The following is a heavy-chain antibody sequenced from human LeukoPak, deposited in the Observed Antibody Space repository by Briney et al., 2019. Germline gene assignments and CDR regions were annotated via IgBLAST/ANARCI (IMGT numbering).Heavy chain of an antibody. Sequence: SETLSLTCTVSGGSISSGSYYWSWIRQPAGKGLEWFGRICTSGSTNYNPSLKSRVTISVDTSKNQFSLKLSSVTAADTAVYYCARGVVLGINKEYYFDYWGQGTLVTVSS. CDR2: ICTSGST. J-gene: IGHJ4*02. CDR3: ARGVVLGINKEYYFDY. D-gene: IGHD2-15*01. CDR1: GGSISSGSYY. V-gene: IGHV4-61*02.